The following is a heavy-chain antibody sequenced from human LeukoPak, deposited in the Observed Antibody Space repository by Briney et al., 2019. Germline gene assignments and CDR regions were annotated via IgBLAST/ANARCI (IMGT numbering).Heavy chain of an antibody. CDR1: GGSISSGGYY. D-gene: IGHD1-26*01. Sequence: PSETLSLTCTVSGGSISSGGYYWSWIRQPPGKGLEWIGYIYYSGSTNYNPSLKSRVTISVDTSKNQFSLKLSSVTAADTAVYYCARDRRSLYYYYYGMDVWGQGTTVTVSS. V-gene: IGHV4-61*08. CDR2: IYYSGST. CDR3: ARDRRSLYYYYYGMDV. J-gene: IGHJ6*02.